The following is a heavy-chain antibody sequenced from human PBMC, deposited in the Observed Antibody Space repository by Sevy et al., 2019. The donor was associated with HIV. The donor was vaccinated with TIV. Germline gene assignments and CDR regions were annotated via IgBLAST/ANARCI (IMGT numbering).Heavy chain of an antibody. J-gene: IGHJ6*02. CDR2: IYSGGST. Sequence: GGSPRLSCAASGFTVSSNYMSWVRQAPGKGLEWVSVIYSGGSTYYADSVKGRFTISRDNSKNTLYLQMNSLRAEDTAVYYCARSYDFWSGHYGMDVWGQGTTVTVSS. CDR3: ARSYDFWSGHYGMDV. D-gene: IGHD3-3*01. V-gene: IGHV3-53*01. CDR1: GFTVSSNY.